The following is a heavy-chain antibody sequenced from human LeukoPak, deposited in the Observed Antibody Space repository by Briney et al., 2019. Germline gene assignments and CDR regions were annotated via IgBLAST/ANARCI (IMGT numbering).Heavy chain of an antibody. CDR2: INPNSGGT. V-gene: IGHV1-2*02. D-gene: IGHD2-2*01. Sequence: ASVRVSCRASGYTFTGYYMYWVRQAPGQGLEWMGWINPNSGGTNYAQKFQGRVTMTRDTSISTAYMELSRLRSDDTAVYYCARVGYCSSTSCYAFDYWGQGTLVTVSS. CDR1: GYTFTGYY. CDR3: ARVGYCSSTSCYAFDY. J-gene: IGHJ4*02.